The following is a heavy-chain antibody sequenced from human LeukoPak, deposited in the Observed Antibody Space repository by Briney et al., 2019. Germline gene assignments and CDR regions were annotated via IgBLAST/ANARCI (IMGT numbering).Heavy chain of an antibody. J-gene: IGHJ3*02. CDR3: ASGLGSSGWYNGAFEI. V-gene: IGHV4-4*07. D-gene: IGHD6-19*01. CDR2: IYTSGST. Sequence: PSETLSLTCTVSGGSISSYYWSWIRQPAGKGLEWIGRIYTSGSTNYNPSLKSRVTMSVDTSKNQFSLNLSSVTAADTAVYYCASGLGSSGWYNGAFEIWGQGTMVTVSS. CDR1: GGSISSYY.